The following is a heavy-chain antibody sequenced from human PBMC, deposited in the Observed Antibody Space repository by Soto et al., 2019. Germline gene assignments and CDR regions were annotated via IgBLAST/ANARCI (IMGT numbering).Heavy chain of an antibody. D-gene: IGHD1-1*01. V-gene: IGHV4-38-2*01. CDR3: ASAWDWNHTFDY. Sequence: SETLSLTCAVSGYSISSGYYWGWIRQPPRKGLEWIGRIYTSGSTNYNPSLKSRVTMSVDTSKNQFSLKLSSVTAADTAVYYCASAWDWNHTFDYWGQGTLVTVSS. CDR1: GYSISSGYY. J-gene: IGHJ4*02. CDR2: IYTSGST.